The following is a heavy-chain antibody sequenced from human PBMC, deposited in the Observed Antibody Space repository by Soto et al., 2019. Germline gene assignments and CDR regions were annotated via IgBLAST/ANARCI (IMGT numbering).Heavy chain of an antibody. CDR3: ARGFRCSNYIDWFHT. CDR1: GGTISSYA. CDR2: IIPIFGTA. Sequence: SVKVSCKASGGTISSYANSWVRQAPGQGLEWMGGIIPIFGTANYAQKFQGRVTITADESTSTADMELSSLRSEDTAVYYCARGFRCSNYIDWFHTRGQGTLVTVAS. D-gene: IGHD3-3*01. V-gene: IGHV1-69*13. J-gene: IGHJ5*02.